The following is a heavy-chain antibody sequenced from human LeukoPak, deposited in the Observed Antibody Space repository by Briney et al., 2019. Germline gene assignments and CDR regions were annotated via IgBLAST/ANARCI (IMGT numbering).Heavy chain of an antibody. D-gene: IGHD5-12*01. V-gene: IGHV4-59*01. CDR3: ARASGYSGAEDDAFDI. CDR1: GGSISSYY. CDR2: IYYSGST. Sequence: SETLSLTCTVSGGSISSYYWSWIRQPPGKGLEWIGYIYYSGSTNYNPSLKSRVTISVDTSKNQFSLKLSSVTAADTAVYYCARASGYSGAEDDAFDIWGQGTTVTVSS. J-gene: IGHJ3*02.